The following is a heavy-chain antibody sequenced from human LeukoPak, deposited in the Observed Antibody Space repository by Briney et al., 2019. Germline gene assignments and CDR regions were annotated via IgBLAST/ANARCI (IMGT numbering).Heavy chain of an antibody. D-gene: IGHD2-2*01. CDR1: GGSISSGGYY. J-gene: IGHJ5*02. Sequence: PSQTLSLTCTVSGGSISSGGYYWSWIRQHPGKGLEWIGYIYYSGSTNYNPSLKSRVTISVDTSKNQFSLKLCSVTAADTAVYYCARARCSSTSCYWGFMSWFDPWGQGTLVTVSS. V-gene: IGHV4-61*08. CDR2: IYYSGST. CDR3: ARARCSSTSCYWGFMSWFDP.